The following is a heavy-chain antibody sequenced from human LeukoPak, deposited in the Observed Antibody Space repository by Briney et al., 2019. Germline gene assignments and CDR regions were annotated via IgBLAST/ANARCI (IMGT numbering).Heavy chain of an antibody. Sequence: ASVKVSCKTSGYTFSTYGITWVRQAPGQGFQWMGWISAHSGNTNYAENFQGRISLTTDTSATTAYMELRSLTSDDTAVYYYARDLSSGGWALEFDYWGQGSLVTVAS. CDR2: ISAHSGNT. V-gene: IGHV1-18*01. CDR1: GYTFSTYG. D-gene: IGHD1-1*01. J-gene: IGHJ4*02. CDR3: ARDLSSGGWALEFDY.